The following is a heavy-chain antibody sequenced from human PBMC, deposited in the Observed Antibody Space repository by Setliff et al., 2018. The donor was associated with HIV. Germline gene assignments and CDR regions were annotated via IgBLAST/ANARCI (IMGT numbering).Heavy chain of an antibody. CDR2: ISSYNGKT. D-gene: IGHD6-13*01. CDR3: ARAAIAAAGPGDY. Sequence: ASVKVSCKTSGYSFSSHGVSWVRQAPGQGLEWLGWISSYNGKTKYGQNVQGRVTLTRDTSTSTVYMELSSLRSEDTAVYYCARAAIAAAGPGDYWGQGTLVTVSS. V-gene: IGHV1-18*01. CDR1: GYSFSSHG. J-gene: IGHJ4*02.